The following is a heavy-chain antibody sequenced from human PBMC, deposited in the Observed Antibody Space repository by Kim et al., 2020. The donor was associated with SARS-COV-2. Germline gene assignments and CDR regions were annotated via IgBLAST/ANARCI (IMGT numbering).Heavy chain of an antibody. V-gene: IGHV4-34*01. Sequence: GSNNDNPSLKSRVTLSVDTSKNQVSLKLSSVTAADTAVYYCARRPAGVDWWGQGTPVTVSS. CDR3: ARRPAGVDW. CDR2: GSN. J-gene: IGHJ4*02.